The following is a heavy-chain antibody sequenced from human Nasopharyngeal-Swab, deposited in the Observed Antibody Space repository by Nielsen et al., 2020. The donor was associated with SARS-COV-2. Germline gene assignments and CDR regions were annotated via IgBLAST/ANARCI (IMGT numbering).Heavy chain of an antibody. CDR1: GFTFSSYS. V-gene: IGHV3-21*01. Sequence: GESLKIPCAASGFTFSSYSMNWVRQAPGKGLEWVSSISSSSSYIYYADSVKGRFTISRDNAKNSLYLQMNSLRAEDTAVYYCARGKAFDIWGQGTMVTVSS. J-gene: IGHJ3*02. CDR2: ISSSSSYI. CDR3: ARGKAFDI.